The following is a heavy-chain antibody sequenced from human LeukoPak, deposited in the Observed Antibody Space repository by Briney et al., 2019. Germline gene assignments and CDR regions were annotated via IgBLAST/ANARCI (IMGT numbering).Heavy chain of an antibody. CDR1: GFTFDDYA. V-gene: IGHV3-9*01. J-gene: IGHJ6*02. CDR2: ISWNSGSI. Sequence: PGGSLRLSCAASGFTFDDYAMHWVRQAPGKGLEWVSGISWNSGSIGYVDAVKGRFTISRDNAKNSLYLQMNSLRAEDTALYYCAKDSRGSRSRYHGMDVWGQGTTVTVSS. D-gene: IGHD3-10*01. CDR3: AKDSRGSRSRYHGMDV.